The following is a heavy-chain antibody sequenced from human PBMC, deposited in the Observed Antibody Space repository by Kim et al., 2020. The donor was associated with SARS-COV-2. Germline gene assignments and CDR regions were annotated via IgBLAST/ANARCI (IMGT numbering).Heavy chain of an antibody. CDR1: GGTFSSYA. V-gene: IGHV1-69*13. J-gene: IGHJ4*02. CDR2: IIPIFGTA. D-gene: IGHD3-22*01. Sequence: SVKVSCKASGGTFSSYAISWVRQAPGQGLEWMGGIIPIFGTANYAQKFQGRVTITADESTSTAYMELSSLRSEDTAVYYCARVYYDSSGYWGLYYFDYWGQGTLVTVSS. CDR3: ARVYYDSSGYWGLYYFDY.